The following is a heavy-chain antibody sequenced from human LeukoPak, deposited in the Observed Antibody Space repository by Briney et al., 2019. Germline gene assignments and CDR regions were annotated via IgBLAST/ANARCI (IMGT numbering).Heavy chain of an antibody. Sequence: GGSLRLSCAASGFTFSTYSMNWVRQAPGKGLEGVSSISSSSSYIYYADSMKGRFTISRDNAKNSLYLQMNSLRAEDTAVYYCARDSARGRVRGVMVDPWGQGTLVTVSS. CDR1: GFTFSTYS. D-gene: IGHD3-10*01. CDR3: ARDSARGRVRGVMVDP. CDR2: ISSSSSYI. J-gene: IGHJ5*02. V-gene: IGHV3-21*01.